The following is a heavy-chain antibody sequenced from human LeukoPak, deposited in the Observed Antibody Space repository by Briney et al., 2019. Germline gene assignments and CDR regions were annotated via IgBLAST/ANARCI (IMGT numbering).Heavy chain of an antibody. D-gene: IGHD4-23*01. J-gene: IGHJ4*02. Sequence: GGSLRLSCAGSGFTFDDYAMHWVRQAPGKGLEWVSGISWNSGSIGYADSVKGRFTISRDNAKNSLYLQMNSLRAEDTALYYCAKDNDDYGGLRGFHYWGQGTLVTVSS. CDR3: AKDNDDYGGLRGFHY. CDR2: ISWNSGSI. V-gene: IGHV3-9*01. CDR1: GFTFDDYA.